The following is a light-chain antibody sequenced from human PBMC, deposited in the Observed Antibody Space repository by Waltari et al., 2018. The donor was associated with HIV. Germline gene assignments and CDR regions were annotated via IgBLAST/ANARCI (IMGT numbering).Light chain of an antibody. CDR3: QSSDSTLSGSV. CDR2: HTN. V-gene: IGLV1-40*01. J-gene: IGLJ2*01. Sequence: QSVLTQPPSVSGAPGHRVPLSCTGSHSNIVTHDVHWYQQFPGTAPQLLIYHTNSRPSGVPDRLSGSKSGTSASLAITGLQAEDEADYFCQSSDSTLSGSVFGGGTKLTVL. CDR1: HSNIVTHD.